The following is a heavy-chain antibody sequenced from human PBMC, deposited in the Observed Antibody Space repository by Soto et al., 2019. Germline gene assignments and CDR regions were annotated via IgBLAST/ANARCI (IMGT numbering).Heavy chain of an antibody. D-gene: IGHD3-3*01. V-gene: IGHV5-10-1*01. J-gene: IGHJ3*01. Sequence: PGESVKISFEASGYRFTSRWIMWLRQLPGKGLEWVGKIDPTDSEARYSPSSQCHVRFSVDTSNNTAFLQWNGLKASDTAIYYCATSTLFGVVDTFNVCGQGTMVTVSS. CDR2: IDPTDSEA. CDR1: GYRFTSRW. CDR3: ATSTLFGVVDTFNV.